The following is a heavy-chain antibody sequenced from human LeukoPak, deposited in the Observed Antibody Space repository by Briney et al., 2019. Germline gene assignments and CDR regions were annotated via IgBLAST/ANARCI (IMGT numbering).Heavy chain of an antibody. D-gene: IGHD3-22*01. CDR3: ARGPATYYYDSSAHALDY. J-gene: IGHJ4*02. CDR1: GYTFTGYY. CDR2: INPNSGGT. V-gene: IGHV1-2*02. Sequence: GASVKVSCKASGYTFTGYYMHWVRQAPGQGLEWMGWINPNSGGTNYAQKFQGRVTMTRDTSISTAYMELSRLRSDDTAVYYCARGPATYYYDSSAHALDYWGQGTLVTVSS.